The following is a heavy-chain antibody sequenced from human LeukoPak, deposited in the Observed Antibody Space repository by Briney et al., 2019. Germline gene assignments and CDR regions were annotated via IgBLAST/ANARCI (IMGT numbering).Heavy chain of an antibody. V-gene: IGHV4-34*01. Sequence: SETLSLTCAVYGGSFSGYYWSWIRQPPGKGLEWIGEINHSGSTNYNPSLKSRVTISVDTSKNQLSLRLSSVTAADTAVYYCARGGRTFDYWGQGTLVIVSS. J-gene: IGHJ4*02. CDR2: INHSGST. CDR1: GGSFSGYY. CDR3: ARGGRTFDY. D-gene: IGHD1-14*01.